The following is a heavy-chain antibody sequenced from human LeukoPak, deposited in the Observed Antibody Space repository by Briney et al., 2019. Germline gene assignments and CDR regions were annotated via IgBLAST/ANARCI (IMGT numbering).Heavy chain of an antibody. J-gene: IGHJ3*02. CDR2: ITAYDGNT. Sequence: ASVKVSCKASGYTFIRYGITWVRQAPGQGREWMGWITAYDGNTNFAQNFQARVTMTTDTSTNTAYMELRSLRSDDTAVYYCARQSFIAGDNWNYVLNGDDALDIWGQGTMVTVSS. D-gene: IGHD1-7*01. V-gene: IGHV1-18*01. CDR1: GYTFIRYG. CDR3: ARQSFIAGDNWNYVLNGDDALDI.